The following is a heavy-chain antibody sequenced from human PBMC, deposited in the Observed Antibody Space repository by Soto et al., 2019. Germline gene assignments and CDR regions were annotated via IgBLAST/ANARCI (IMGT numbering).Heavy chain of an antibody. CDR3: AREKNSRYYRNVDY. CDR2: VTHDGTER. D-gene: IGHD3-10*01. V-gene: IGHV3-30*03. Sequence: QVQLVASGGGVVQPGRSLSLSCAASGFTLSGHGLHWVRQAPGKGLEWVAVVTHDGTERHYADSVKGRFTIARDISKNPLYLQMNSQRVEDTAIYYCAREKNSRYYRNVDYWGQGTLVNVSS. J-gene: IGHJ4*02. CDR1: GFTLSGHG.